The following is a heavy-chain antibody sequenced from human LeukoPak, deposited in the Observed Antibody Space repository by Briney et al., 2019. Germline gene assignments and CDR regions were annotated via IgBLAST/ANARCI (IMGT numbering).Heavy chain of an antibody. Sequence: GESLKISCKGSGYSFTSYWIGWVRQMPGKGLEWMGIIYPGDSDTRYSPSFQGQVTISADKSISTAYLQWSSLKASDTAIYYCARSLYCSPTNCYLDYWGQGTLVTVSS. J-gene: IGHJ4*02. V-gene: IGHV5-51*01. CDR2: IYPGDSDT. CDR1: GYSFTSYW. D-gene: IGHD2-2*01. CDR3: ARSLYCSPTNCYLDY.